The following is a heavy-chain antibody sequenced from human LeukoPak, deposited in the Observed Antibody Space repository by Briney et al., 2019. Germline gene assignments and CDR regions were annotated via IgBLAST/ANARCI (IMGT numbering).Heavy chain of an antibody. D-gene: IGHD3-16*01. CDR1: GYRFTDDY. CDR3: APTSEAYTSNWSV. Sequence: ASVKVSCKASGYRFTDDYIHWVRQAPGQGLEWMGWINPDTDFTNYAPKFRGRVIMTRDTSISTAYMEVRRLTFDDTAIYYCAPTSEAYTSNWSVWGQGTLVTVSP. J-gene: IGHJ4*02. V-gene: IGHV1-2*02. CDR2: INPDTDFT.